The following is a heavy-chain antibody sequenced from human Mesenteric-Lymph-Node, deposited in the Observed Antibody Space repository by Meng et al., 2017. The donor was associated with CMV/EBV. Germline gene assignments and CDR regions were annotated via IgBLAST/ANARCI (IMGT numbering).Heavy chain of an antibody. D-gene: IGHD1-26*01. V-gene: IGHV4-39*07. J-gene: IGHJ4*02. Sequence: GSLRLSCTVSGGSISSSSYSWGWIRQPPGKGLEWIGSIYYSGSTSYHPALKSRVIISVDTSNNQFSLKLRSLTAADTAVYYCARDYDRYTGSFLDYWGQGALVTVSS. CDR3: ARDYDRYTGSFLDY. CDR2: IYYSGST. CDR1: GGSISSSSYS.